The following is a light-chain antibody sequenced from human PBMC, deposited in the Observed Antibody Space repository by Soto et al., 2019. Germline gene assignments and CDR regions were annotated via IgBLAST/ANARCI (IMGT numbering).Light chain of an antibody. CDR1: QSLSYW. Sequence: DIQMTQSPSTLSASVGDTVTITCRASQSLSYWLAWYQQKPGQAPKLLIHKASTLESGVPSRFSGSGSGTEFTLPISSLQPDDVATFYCQQYDRFPYTFGQGTKLEIK. CDR3: QQYDRFPYT. J-gene: IGKJ2*01. CDR2: KAS. V-gene: IGKV1-5*03.